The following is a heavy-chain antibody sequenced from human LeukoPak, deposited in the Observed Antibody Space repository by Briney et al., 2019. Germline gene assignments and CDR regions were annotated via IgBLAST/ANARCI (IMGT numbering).Heavy chain of an antibody. CDR2: ISGSGGST. Sequence: ETLSLTCAVSGGSISSGSYSWSWIRQPPGKGLEWVSAISGSGGSTYYADSVKGRFTISRDNSKNTLYLQMNSLRAEDTAVYYCAKDMRITKAIDYWGQGTLVTVSS. V-gene: IGHV3-23*01. D-gene: IGHD3-10*01. J-gene: IGHJ4*02. CDR3: AKDMRITKAIDY. CDR1: GGSISSGSYS.